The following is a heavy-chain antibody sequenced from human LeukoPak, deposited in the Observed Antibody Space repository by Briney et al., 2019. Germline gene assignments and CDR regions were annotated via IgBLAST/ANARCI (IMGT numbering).Heavy chain of an antibody. Sequence: GGSLRLSCAASGFTFRSYWMHWVRQAPGKGLVWVSRINSDGSSTSYADSVKGRFTISRDNAKNTLYLQMNSLRAEDTAVYYCARKGYGDYHHDYWGQGTLVTVSS. CDR2: INSDGSST. CDR1: GFTFRSYW. V-gene: IGHV3-74*01. CDR3: ARKGYGDYHHDY. D-gene: IGHD4-17*01. J-gene: IGHJ4*02.